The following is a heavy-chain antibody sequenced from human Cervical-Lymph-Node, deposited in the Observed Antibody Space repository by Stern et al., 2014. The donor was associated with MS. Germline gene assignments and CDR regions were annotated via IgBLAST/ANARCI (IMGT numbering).Heavy chain of an antibody. D-gene: IGHD3-9*01. CDR3: ARGGRYFAGFDP. Sequence: QLQLQESGSGLVKPSQTLSLTCAVSGGSISSDAYSWNWIRQPPGKGLEWIGYSNHPGSTYYTPSLKIRVTISVDRSKNQFSLKLSSVTAADTAVYYCARGGRYFAGFDPWGQGTLVTVSS. V-gene: IGHV4-30-2*01. CDR1: GGSISSDAYS. J-gene: IGHJ5*02. CDR2: SNHPGST.